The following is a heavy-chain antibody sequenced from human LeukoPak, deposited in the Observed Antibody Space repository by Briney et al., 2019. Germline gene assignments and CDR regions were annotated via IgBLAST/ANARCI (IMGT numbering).Heavy chain of an antibody. CDR3: ASGSSGYPPY. CDR2: IWYDGSNK. Sequence: GGPLRLSCAASGFTFSSYGMHWVRQAPGKGLEWVAVIWYDGSNKYYADSVKGRFTISRDNSKNTLYLQMNSLRAEDTAVYYCASGSSGYPPYWGQGTLVTVSS. V-gene: IGHV3-33*01. D-gene: IGHD3-22*01. J-gene: IGHJ4*02. CDR1: GFTFSSYG.